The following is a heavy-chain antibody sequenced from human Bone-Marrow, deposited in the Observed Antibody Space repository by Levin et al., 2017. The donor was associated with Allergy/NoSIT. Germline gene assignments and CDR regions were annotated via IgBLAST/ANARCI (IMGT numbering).Heavy chain of an antibody. CDR1: GFTFRNYW. J-gene: IGHJ4*02. Sequence: LSLTCAASGFTFRNYWMHWVRQAPGKGLVWVSHINSDGSNTNYADSVKGRFTISRDNAKNTLYLQMNSLRDEDTAVYYCARGSCSSTSCLDNWGQGTLVTVSP. CDR3: ARGSCSSTSCLDN. V-gene: IGHV3-74*01. CDR2: INSDGSNT. D-gene: IGHD2-2*01.